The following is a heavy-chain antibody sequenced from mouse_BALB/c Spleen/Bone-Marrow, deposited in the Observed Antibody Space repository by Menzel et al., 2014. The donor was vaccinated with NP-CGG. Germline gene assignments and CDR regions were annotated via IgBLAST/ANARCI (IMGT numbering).Heavy chain of an antibody. CDR1: GFNIKDTY. D-gene: IGHD2-2*01. J-gene: IGHJ2*01. CDR2: IDPANGNT. V-gene: IGHV14-3*02. Sequence: VHLVESGAELVKPGASVKLSCTASGFNIKDTYMHWVKQRPEQGLEWIGRIDPANGNTKYDPKFQGKATITADTSSNTAYLQLSSLTSEDTAVYYCASYVYGYYFDYWGQGTTLTVSS. CDR3: ASYVYGYYFDY.